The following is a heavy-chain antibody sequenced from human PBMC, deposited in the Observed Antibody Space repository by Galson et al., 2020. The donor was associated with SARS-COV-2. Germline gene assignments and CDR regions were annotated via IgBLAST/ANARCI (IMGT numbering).Heavy chain of an antibody. CDR3: AREPYGSGSYYYYYYGMDV. V-gene: IGHV1-2*02. Sequence: ASVKVSCKASGYTFTGYYMHWVRQAPGQGLEWMGWINPNSGGTNYAQKFQGRVTMTRDTSISTAYMELSRLRSDDTAVYYCAREPYGSGSYYYYYYGMDVWGQGTTVTVSS. CDR1: GYTFTGYY. D-gene: IGHD3-10*01. CDR2: INPNSGGT. J-gene: IGHJ6*02.